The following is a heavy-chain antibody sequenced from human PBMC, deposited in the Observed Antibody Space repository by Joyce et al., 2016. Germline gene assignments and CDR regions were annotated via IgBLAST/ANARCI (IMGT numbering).Heavy chain of an antibody. CDR3: ARGDGELLYYFDY. D-gene: IGHD1-7*01. CDR1: GFTVSGSY. Sequence: EVQLVESGGGLIQPGGSLRLSCAASGFTVSGSYMSWVRQAPGRGLEWVSVLYGGGTTHYADSVKGRFTISRDKSENTLYLQMNSLRAEDTAVYYCARGDGELLYYFDYWGPGTLVTVSS. J-gene: IGHJ4*02. V-gene: IGHV3-53*01. CDR2: LYGGGTT.